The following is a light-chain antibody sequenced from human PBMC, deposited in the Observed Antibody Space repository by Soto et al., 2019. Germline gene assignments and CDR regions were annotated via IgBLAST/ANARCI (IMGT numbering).Light chain of an antibody. Sequence: DIVMTQTPLSLSVTPGQPASLSCKSSQTLLRNDGKTDVYWYLQQPGQPPQLLIYEASNRFSGVPDRFSGSGSGTDFTLRISRVEAEDVGVYYCMQALQLRTFGGGTKVEIK. CDR1: QTLLRNDGKTD. V-gene: IGKV2D-29*01. CDR2: EAS. J-gene: IGKJ4*01. CDR3: MQALQLRT.